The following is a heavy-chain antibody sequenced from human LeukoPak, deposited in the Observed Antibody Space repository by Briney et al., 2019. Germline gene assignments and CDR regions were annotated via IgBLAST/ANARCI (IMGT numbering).Heavy chain of an antibody. V-gene: IGHV4-34*01. Sequence: PSETLSLTCAVYGGSFSGYYWSWIRQPPGKGLEWSGEINHSVSTNYNPSLKRRVTISVDTSKKQFSLKVSSVTAADTAVYYCARKKNHFYHSNSQATSTFDYWGQGTLVTVSS. CDR3: ARKKNHFYHSNSQATSTFDY. D-gene: IGHD3-22*01. CDR1: GGSFSGYY. J-gene: IGHJ4*02. CDR2: INHSVST.